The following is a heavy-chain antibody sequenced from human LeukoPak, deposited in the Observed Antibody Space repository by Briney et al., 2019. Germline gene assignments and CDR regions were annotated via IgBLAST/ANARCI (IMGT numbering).Heavy chain of an antibody. J-gene: IGHJ3*02. Sequence: PGGSLRLSCAASGFTLSSYSMNWVRQAPGKGLQWVSSISSRSNYIYYADSLKGRFTISRDNAKNSLFLQMNSLRAEDTAVYYCARDLREYSNSPSDAFDIWGQGTMVTVSS. CDR1: GFTLSSYS. CDR3: ARDLREYSNSPSDAFDI. CDR2: ISSRSNYI. D-gene: IGHD6-6*01. V-gene: IGHV3-21*06.